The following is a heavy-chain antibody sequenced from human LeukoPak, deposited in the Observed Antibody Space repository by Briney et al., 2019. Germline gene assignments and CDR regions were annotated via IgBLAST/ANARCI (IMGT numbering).Heavy chain of an antibody. D-gene: IGHD3-22*01. CDR2: IRYDGSNK. CDR3: AKFRLNYYDSSGYHYFDY. CDR1: GFTFSSYS. Sequence: GGSLRLSCAASGFTFSSYSMNWVRQAPGKGLEWVAFIRYDGSNKYYADSVKGRFTISRDNSKNTLYLQMNSLRAEDTAVYYCAKFRLNYYDSSGYHYFDYWGQGTLVTVSS. V-gene: IGHV3-30*02. J-gene: IGHJ4*02.